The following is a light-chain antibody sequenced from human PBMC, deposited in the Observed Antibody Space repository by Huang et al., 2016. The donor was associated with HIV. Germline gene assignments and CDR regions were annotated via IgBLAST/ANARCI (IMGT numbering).Light chain of an antibody. CDR3: QQEGRT. Sequence: EIVLTQSPATLSLSPGERATLSCRASQIVSSYLAWYQHKPGQPPRLLIYDTSNRDTGSPARFSGRGSGTDFTLTISSLEPEDFAVYYCQQEGRTFGGGTKVEIK. CDR2: DTS. J-gene: IGKJ4*01. CDR1: QIVSSY. V-gene: IGKV3-11*01.